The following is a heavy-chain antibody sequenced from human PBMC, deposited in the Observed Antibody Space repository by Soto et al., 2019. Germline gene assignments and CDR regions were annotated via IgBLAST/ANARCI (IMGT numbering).Heavy chain of an antibody. Sequence: EVQRLESGGGLVLPGGSLRLSCAGSGFTTTTTPLSWVRQPPGKGLEWVTTISGTDGRTYYVDSVKGRFFISRDNSKNTVTLHMNNLTLDDTAVYYCATSVRYFDTWGQGTRVTFSP. D-gene: IGHD3-9*01. CDR3: ATSVRYFDT. J-gene: IGHJ4*02. CDR1: GFTTTTTP. CDR2: ISGTDGRT. V-gene: IGHV3-23*01.